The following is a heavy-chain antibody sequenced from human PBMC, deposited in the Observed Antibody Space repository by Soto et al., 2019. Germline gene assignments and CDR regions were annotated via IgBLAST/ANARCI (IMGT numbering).Heavy chain of an antibody. V-gene: IGHV2-70*04. D-gene: IGHD6-19*01. J-gene: IGHJ4*02. CDR3: ARSSGYSSGWDFDY. CDR1: GFSLITIGMR. Sequence: SGPTLGNPTQTLTLTCTFSGFSLITIGMRVSWIRQPPGKALEWLARIDWDDDKFYSTSLKTRLTISKDTSKNQVVLTMTNMDPVDTATYYCARSSGYSSGWDFDYWGQGTLVTVSS. CDR2: IDWDDDK.